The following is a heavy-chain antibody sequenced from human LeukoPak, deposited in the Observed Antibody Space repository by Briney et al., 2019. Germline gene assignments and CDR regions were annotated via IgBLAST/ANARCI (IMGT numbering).Heavy chain of an antibody. CDR1: GFTFSSYA. Sequence: GGSLRLSCAASGFTFSSYAMSWVRQAPGKGLEWVSAISGSGGSTYYADSVKGRFTISRDNSKNTLYLQTNSLRAEDTAVYYCASVKWFGELLPFDYWGRGTLVTVSS. CDR3: ASVKWFGELLPFDY. J-gene: IGHJ4*02. D-gene: IGHD3-10*01. CDR2: ISGSGGST. V-gene: IGHV3-23*01.